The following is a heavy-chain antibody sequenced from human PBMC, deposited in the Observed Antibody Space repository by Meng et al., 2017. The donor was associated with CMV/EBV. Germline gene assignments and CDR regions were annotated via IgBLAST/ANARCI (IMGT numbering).Heavy chain of an antibody. CDR1: GFTFSSYE. V-gene: IGHV3-48*03. Sequence: GGSLRLSCAASGFTFSSYEMNWVRQAPGKRLGWVSYISSSGSTIYYADSVKGRSTISRDNAKNSLYLQMNSLRAEDTAVYHCARDPYDFWSGYYHYGMDVWGQGTTVTVSS. J-gene: IGHJ6*02. CDR2: ISSSGSTI. CDR3: ARDPYDFWSGYYHYGMDV. D-gene: IGHD3-3*01.